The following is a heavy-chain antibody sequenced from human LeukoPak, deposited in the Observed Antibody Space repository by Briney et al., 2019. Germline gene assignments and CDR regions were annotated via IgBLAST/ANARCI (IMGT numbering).Heavy chain of an antibody. D-gene: IGHD5-24*01. CDR3: ARVNTVMATFDY. CDR2: ISHSGST. CDR1: GSSISSSYY. Sequence: SETLSLTCTVSGSSISSSYYGAWIRQPPGKGLEWIATISHSGSTYYNPSLKSRVTISADTSQNQHSLRLNSVTVADTAVYYCARVNTVMATFDYWGQGTPVTVSS. V-gene: IGHV4-38-2*02. J-gene: IGHJ4*02.